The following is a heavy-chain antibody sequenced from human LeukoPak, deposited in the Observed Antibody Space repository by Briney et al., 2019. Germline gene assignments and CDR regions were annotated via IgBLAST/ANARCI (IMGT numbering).Heavy chain of an antibody. CDR2: INSNGNYI. J-gene: IGHJ4*02. Sequence: GGSLRLSCAASGFTFSSYEMNWVRQAPGKGLEGFSSINSNGNYIFYADSVKGRFTISRDNAKNSMYLQMNSMRAEDTAVYYCARDSVVAAANRFDYWGQGTLVTVPS. V-gene: IGHV3-21*01. CDR1: GFTFSSYE. D-gene: IGHD6-13*01. CDR3: ARDSVVAAANRFDY.